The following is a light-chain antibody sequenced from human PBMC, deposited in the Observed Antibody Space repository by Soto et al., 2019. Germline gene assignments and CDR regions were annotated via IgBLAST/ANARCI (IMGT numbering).Light chain of an antibody. V-gene: IGKV3-15*01. CDR3: QHHHNWLLT. J-gene: IGKJ4*01. Sequence: EIVMMQSPATLSVSPGERVTLSCRASQSLNNNLAWYQQKPGQAPRLLIYSASTRATGIPARFSGSGFGTEFTLTISSLQSEDFAVYYCQHHHNWLLTFGGGTKVEIK. CDR1: QSLNNN. CDR2: SAS.